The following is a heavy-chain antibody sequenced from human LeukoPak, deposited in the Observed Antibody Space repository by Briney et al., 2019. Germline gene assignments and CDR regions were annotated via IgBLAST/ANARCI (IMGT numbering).Heavy chain of an antibody. CDR1: GFTFSSYT. J-gene: IGHJ4*02. CDR3: ARAVGMITFGGVIVSGNYFDY. Sequence: PGGSLRLSCAASGFTFSSYTMHWVRQAPGKGLEWVAVISCDASNKYYADSVKGRFTISRDNSKNTLYLQMNSLRAEDTAVYYCARAVGMITFGGVIVSGNYFDYWGQGTLVTVSS. CDR2: ISCDASNK. V-gene: IGHV3-30*04. D-gene: IGHD3-16*02.